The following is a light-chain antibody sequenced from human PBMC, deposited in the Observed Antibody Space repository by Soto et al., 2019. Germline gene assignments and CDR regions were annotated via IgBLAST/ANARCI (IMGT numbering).Light chain of an antibody. V-gene: IGKV3-15*01. CDR1: QSIRDT. CDR3: QQYNNWPWT. J-gene: IGKJ1*01. Sequence: EIVLTQSPATLSLSPGERATLSCRASQSIRDTLAWYQQKPGQAPRLLIHGASTRATGFPARFSGSGSGTDSTLTISSLQSEDIAIYYCQQYNNWPWTFGQGTKV. CDR2: GAS.